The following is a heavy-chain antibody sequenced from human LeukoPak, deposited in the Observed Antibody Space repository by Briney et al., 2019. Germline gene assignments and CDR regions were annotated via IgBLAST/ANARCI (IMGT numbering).Heavy chain of an antibody. D-gene: IGHD6-13*01. J-gene: IGHJ5*02. Sequence: SQTLSLTCAVSGDSISSGGYSWSWIRQTPGKGLEWIAYIHDSGSAYNNPSLKSRLSISIDTSKNQFSLKLNSVTAADTAVYYCARVVAAAGNNWFDPWGQGTLVTVSS. CDR3: ARVVAAAGNNWFDP. CDR2: IHDSGSA. CDR1: GDSISSGGYS. V-gene: IGHV4-30-4*07.